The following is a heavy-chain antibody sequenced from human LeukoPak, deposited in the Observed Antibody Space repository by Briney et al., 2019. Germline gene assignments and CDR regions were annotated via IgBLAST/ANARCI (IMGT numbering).Heavy chain of an antibody. Sequence: SGPTLVKPTQTLTLTCTFSGFSLSTSGVGVGWIRQPPGKALEWLALIYWDDDKRYSPSLRSRLTITKDTSKNRVVLTMTNMDPVDTATYFCARRLVGGTVAGTTGAFDVWGQGIMVSVSS. CDR1: GFSLSTSGVG. CDR3: ARRLVGGTVAGTTGAFDV. D-gene: IGHD6-19*01. V-gene: IGHV2-5*02. J-gene: IGHJ3*01. CDR2: IYWDDDK.